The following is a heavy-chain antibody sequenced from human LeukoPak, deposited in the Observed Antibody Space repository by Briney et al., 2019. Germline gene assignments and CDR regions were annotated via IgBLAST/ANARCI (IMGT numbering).Heavy chain of an antibody. CDR2: INHSGST. V-gene: IGHV4-34*01. J-gene: IGHJ4*02. CDR3: ARAEGGLQLLQLPQYYFDY. Sequence: SETLSLTCAVYGGSFSGYYWSWIRQPPGKGLEWIGEINHSGSTNYNPSLKSRVTISVDTSKNQFSLKLSSVTAADTAVYYCARAEGGLQLLQLPQYYFDYWGRGTLVTVSS. D-gene: IGHD5-24*01. CDR1: GGSFSGYY.